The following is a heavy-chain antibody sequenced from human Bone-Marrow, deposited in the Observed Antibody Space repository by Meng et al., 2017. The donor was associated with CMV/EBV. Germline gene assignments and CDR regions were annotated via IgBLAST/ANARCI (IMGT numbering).Heavy chain of an antibody. J-gene: IGHJ4*02. CDR2: ISGSGGST. V-gene: IGHV3-23*01. D-gene: IGHD4-17*01. CDR1: GFTFSSYA. Sequence: LLESGVGLVTPGGSLGLSCAASGFTFSSYAMGWVRQAPGKGLEWVSAISGSGGSTYYADSVKGRFTISRDNSKNTLYLQMNSLRAEDTAVYYCAKSDDYGDSDYWGQGTLVTVSS. CDR3: AKSDDYGDSDY.